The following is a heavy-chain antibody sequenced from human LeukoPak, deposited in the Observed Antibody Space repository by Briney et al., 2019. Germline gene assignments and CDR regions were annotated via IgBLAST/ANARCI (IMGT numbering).Heavy chain of an antibody. CDR1: GYTFTGYY. CDR3: ALYYYDSSGYYPFDY. J-gene: IGHJ4*02. V-gene: IGHV1-2*02. D-gene: IGHD3-22*01. Sequence: GASVNVSCKASGYTFTGYYMHGVRQAPGQGLEWMGWINPNSGGTNYAQKFQGRVTMTRDTSISTAYMELSRLRSDDTAVYYCALYYYDSSGYYPFDYWGQGTLVTVSS. CDR2: INPNSGGT.